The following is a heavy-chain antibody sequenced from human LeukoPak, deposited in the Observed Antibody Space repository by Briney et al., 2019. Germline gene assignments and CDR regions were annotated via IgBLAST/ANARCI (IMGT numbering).Heavy chain of an antibody. CDR1: GGSISSSSYY. D-gene: IGHD4-17*01. CDR3: ARLDYGDINY. J-gene: IGHJ4*02. CDR2: IYYSGST. V-gene: IGHV4-39*01. Sequence: PSETLSLTCTVSGGSISSSSYYWGWIRQPPGKGLEWIGSIYYSGSTYYNPSLKSRVTISVDTSKNQFSLKLSSVTAADTAVYYCARLDYGDINYWGQGTLVTVSS.